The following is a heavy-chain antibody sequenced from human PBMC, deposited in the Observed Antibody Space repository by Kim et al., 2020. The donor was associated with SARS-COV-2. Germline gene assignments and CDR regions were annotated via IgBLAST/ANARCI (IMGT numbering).Heavy chain of an antibody. Sequence: SETLSLTCAVSGGSISSSNWWSWVRQPPGKGLEWIGEIYHSGSTNYNPSLKSRVTISVDKSKNQFSLKLSSVTAADTAVYYCARTPYYYDSRPWYFDLWGRGTLVTVAS. D-gene: IGHD3-22*01. V-gene: IGHV4-4*02. CDR1: GGSISSSNW. J-gene: IGHJ2*01. CDR2: IYHSGST. CDR3: ARTPYYYDSRPWYFDL.